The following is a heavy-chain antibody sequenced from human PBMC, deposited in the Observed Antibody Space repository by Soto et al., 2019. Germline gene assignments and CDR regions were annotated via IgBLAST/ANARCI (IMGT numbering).Heavy chain of an antibody. CDR1: GGTFSTYI. Sequence: QVQLVQSGAEVRKPGSSVKVSCKAPGGTFSTYIISWVRQAPGQGLEWMGRIIPIPDITNYAQKFQGRVTVTADRSTSTAYMELTSLKSEDTAVYYCARDRITTRADAFELWGQGTMVTVSS. V-gene: IGHV1-69*08. CDR3: ARDRITTRADAFEL. J-gene: IGHJ3*01. D-gene: IGHD3-3*01. CDR2: IIPIPDIT.